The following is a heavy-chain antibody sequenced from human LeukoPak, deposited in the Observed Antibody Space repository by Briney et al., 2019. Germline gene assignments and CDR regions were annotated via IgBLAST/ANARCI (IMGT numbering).Heavy chain of an antibody. CDR3: AREPQY. CDR2: INQDGSVQ. V-gene: IGHV3-7*01. J-gene: IGHJ4*02. Sequence: GGSLRLSCAASGFTLSNCWMTWFRQAPGKGLEWVANINQDGSVQSYVDSVKGRFTISKDNAKNSLYLKMNSLRVEDTAVYYCAREPQYWGQGTLITVSS. CDR1: GFTLSNCW.